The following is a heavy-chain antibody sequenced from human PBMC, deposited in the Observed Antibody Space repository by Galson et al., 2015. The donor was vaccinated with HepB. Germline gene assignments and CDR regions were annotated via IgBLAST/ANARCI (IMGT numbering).Heavy chain of an antibody. CDR2: IRSKANSYAT. CDR1: GFTFSGSA. V-gene: IGHV3-73*01. D-gene: IGHD7-27*01. J-gene: IGHJ6*03. CDR3: TRQNLGYYYYYYMDV. Sequence: SLRLSCAASGFTFSGSAMHWVRQASGKGLEWVGRIRSKANSYATAYAASVKGRFTISRDDSKNTAYLQMNSLKTEDTAVYYCTRQNLGYYYYYYMDVWGKGTTVTVSS.